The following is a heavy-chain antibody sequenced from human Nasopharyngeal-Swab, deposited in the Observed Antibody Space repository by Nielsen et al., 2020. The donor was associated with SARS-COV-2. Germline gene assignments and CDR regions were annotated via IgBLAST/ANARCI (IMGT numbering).Heavy chain of an antibody. V-gene: IGHV1-18*01. CDR2: ISPFNGVI. J-gene: IGHJ6*02. Sequence: ASVKVSCKALDYTFTDYGVNWVRQAPGQGLEGVGWISPFNGVIHYAQKFQDRVIMTTDTSTNTAYLEVTSLTSDDTAVYYCARDRTQLLVFYYYGLVVWGQGTTVTVSS. CDR3: ARDRTQLLVFYYYGLVV. D-gene: IGHD4-11*01. CDR1: DYTFTDYG.